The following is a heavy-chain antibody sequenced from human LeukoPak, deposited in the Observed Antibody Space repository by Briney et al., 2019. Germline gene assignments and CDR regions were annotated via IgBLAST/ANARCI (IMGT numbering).Heavy chain of an antibody. V-gene: IGHV4-30-2*01. D-gene: IGHD3-10*01. CDR3: ARMWKYYGYFDY. CDR1: GGSISSGDYY. CDR2: IYHSGST. Sequence: SETLSLTCTVSGGSISSGDYYWSWIRQPPGRGLEWIGYIYHSGSTYYNPSLKSRVTISVDRSKNQFSLKLSSVTAADTAVYYCARMWKYYGYFDYWGQGTLVTVSS. J-gene: IGHJ4*02.